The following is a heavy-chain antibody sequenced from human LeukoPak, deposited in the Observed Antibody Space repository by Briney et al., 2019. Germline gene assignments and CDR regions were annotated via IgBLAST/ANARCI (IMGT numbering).Heavy chain of an antibody. Sequence: GGSLRLSCAASGFTVTYNYMSWARQAPGKGLEWVANIKQDGSEKYYVDSVEGRFTISRDNAKNSLFLQMNSLRAEDTAMYYCARDRGVAPTNKGGAWFDPWGQGTLVTVSS. CDR2: IKQDGSEK. J-gene: IGHJ5*02. CDR1: GFTVTYNY. V-gene: IGHV3-7*01. D-gene: IGHD3-10*01. CDR3: ARDRGVAPTNKGGAWFDP.